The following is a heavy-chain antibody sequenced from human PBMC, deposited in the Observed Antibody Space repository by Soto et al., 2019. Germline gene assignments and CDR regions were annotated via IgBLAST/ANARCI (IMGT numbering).Heavy chain of an antibody. CDR1: GFTFTSSA. V-gene: IGHV1-58*02. Sequence: ASVKVSCKASGFTFTSSAMQWVRQARGQRLEWIGWIVVGSGNTNYAQKFQERVTITSDLSTSTAYMELSCLRSEDTFLFYCAAVYCSGGSCYWAFDYWGQGTLVTVSS. CDR2: IVVGSGNT. CDR3: AAVYCSGGSCYWAFDY. D-gene: IGHD2-15*01. J-gene: IGHJ4*02.